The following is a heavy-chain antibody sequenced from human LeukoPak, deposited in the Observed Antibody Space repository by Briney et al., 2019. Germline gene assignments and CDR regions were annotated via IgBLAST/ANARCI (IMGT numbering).Heavy chain of an antibody. J-gene: IGHJ4*02. Sequence: ASVKVSCKASGYTFTSYAMHWVRQAPGQRLEWMGCINAGNGNTKYSQKFQGRVTITRDTSASTAYMELSSLRSEDTAVYYCARDAPTRDFDYWGQGTLVTVSS. CDR2: INAGNGNT. CDR3: ARDAPTRDFDY. V-gene: IGHV1-3*01. D-gene: IGHD2-2*01. CDR1: GYTFTSYA.